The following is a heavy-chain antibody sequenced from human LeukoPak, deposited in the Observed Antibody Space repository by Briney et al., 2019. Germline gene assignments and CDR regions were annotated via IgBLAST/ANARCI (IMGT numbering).Heavy chain of an antibody. Sequence: GGSLRLSCAASGFTVSSNYMSWVRQAPGKGLEWVSVIYSGGSTYYADSVKGRFTISRDNSKNTPYLQMNSLRAEDTAVYYCARDRGVRGVPGYADYYMDVWGKGTTVTVSS. J-gene: IGHJ6*03. CDR1: GFTVSSNY. CDR2: IYSGGST. V-gene: IGHV3-66*02. CDR3: ARDRGVRGVPGYADYYMDV. D-gene: IGHD3-10*01.